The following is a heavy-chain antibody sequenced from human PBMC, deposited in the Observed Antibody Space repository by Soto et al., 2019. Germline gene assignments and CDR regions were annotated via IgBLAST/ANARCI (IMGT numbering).Heavy chain of an antibody. J-gene: IGHJ4*02. Sequence: GGSLRLSCAASGFTFTDYYMSWIRQAPGKGLEWVSYISVSSTYTNYADSVKGRFTISRDNAKNSLYLQMNSLRAEDTAVYYCARPFYYDTSGPPDYWGQGTLVTVSS. CDR3: ARPFYYDTSGPPDY. CDR1: GFTFTDYY. D-gene: IGHD3-22*01. V-gene: IGHV3-11*03. CDR2: ISVSSTYT.